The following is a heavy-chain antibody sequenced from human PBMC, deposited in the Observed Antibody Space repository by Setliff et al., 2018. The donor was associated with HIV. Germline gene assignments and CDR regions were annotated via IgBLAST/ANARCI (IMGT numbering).Heavy chain of an antibody. Sequence: ASVKVSCKDSGYTFNNYGVMLVRQAPGQGLEWMGWISGYGNKKYAQKFEGRLTVTTDTSTSTAYMELRTLRSDDTAVYFCASGRGFYGSGALEAYDIWGQGIMVTVSS. V-gene: IGHV1-18*01. CDR1: GYTFNNYG. CDR3: ASGRGFYGSGALEAYDI. CDR2: ISGYGNK. J-gene: IGHJ3*02. D-gene: IGHD3-10*01.